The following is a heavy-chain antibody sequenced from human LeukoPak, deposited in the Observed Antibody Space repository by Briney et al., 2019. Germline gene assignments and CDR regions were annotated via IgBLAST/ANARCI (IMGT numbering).Heavy chain of an antibody. J-gene: IGHJ4*02. CDR2: INPSGGST. CDR1: GYTFTSYY. Sequence: SVKVSCKASGYTFTSYYMHWVRQAPGQGLEWMGIINPSGGSTTYAPKFQGRVTMTRDASTSTVYMELSSLRSEDTAVYYCARDPGRGGLDYWGQGTLVTVSS. CDR3: ARDPGRGGLDY. V-gene: IGHV1-46*01. D-gene: IGHD3-10*01.